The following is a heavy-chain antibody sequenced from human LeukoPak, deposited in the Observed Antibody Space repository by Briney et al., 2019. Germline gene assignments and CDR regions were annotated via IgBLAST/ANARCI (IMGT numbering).Heavy chain of an antibody. V-gene: IGHV4-39*07. Sequence: SETLSLTCTVSGGSISSSSYYWGWIRQPPGKGLEWIGSIYYSGSTYYNPSPKSRVTISVDTSKNQFSLKLSSVTAADTAVYYYARDYYGSGSSLGYWGQGTLVTVSS. J-gene: IGHJ4*02. D-gene: IGHD3-10*01. CDR2: IYYSGST. CDR3: ARDYYGSGSSLGY. CDR1: GGSISSSSYY.